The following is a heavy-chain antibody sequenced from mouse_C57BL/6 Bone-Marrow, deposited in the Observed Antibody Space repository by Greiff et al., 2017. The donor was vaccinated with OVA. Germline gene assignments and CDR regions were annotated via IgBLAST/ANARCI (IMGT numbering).Heavy chain of an antibody. CDR1: GYTFTDYY. CDR3: ASFSGFAD. J-gene: IGHJ3*01. Sequence: VQLQQSGPELVKPGASVKISCKASGYTFTDYYMNWVKQSHGKSLEWIGDINPNNGGTSYNQKFKGKATVTVDKSSSTAFIELRSLTYEDSAVYYWASFSGFADWGQGTLVTVSA. CDR2: INPNNGGT. V-gene: IGHV1-26*01.